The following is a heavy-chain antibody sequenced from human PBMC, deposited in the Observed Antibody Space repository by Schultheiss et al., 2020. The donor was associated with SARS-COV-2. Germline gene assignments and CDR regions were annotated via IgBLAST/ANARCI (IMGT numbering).Heavy chain of an antibody. D-gene: IGHD5-18*01. V-gene: IGHV5-10-1*01. J-gene: IGHJ4*02. CDR1: GYSFTSYW. CDR2: IDPSDSYT. CDR3: ARGADTAYDY. Sequence: GESLKISCKGSGYSFTSYWIGWVRQMPGKGLEWMGRIDPSDSYTNYSPSFQGHVTISADKSISTAYLQWSSLKASDTAMYYCARGADTAYDYWGQGTLVTVSS.